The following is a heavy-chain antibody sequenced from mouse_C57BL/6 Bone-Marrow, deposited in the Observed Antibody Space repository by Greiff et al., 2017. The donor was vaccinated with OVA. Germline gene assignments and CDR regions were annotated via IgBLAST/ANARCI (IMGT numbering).Heavy chain of an antibody. V-gene: IGHV1-55*01. D-gene: IGHD2-2*01. CDR1: GYTFTSYW. J-gene: IGHJ3*01. CDR2: IYPGSGST. CDR3: ARDGYGWFAY. Sequence: VQLQQPGAELVKPGASVKMSCKASGYTFTSYWITWVKQRPGQGLEWIGDIYPGSGSTNYNEKFKSKATLTVDTSSSTAYMQLNSLTSEDYAVYYCARDGYGWFAYWGQGTLVTVSA.